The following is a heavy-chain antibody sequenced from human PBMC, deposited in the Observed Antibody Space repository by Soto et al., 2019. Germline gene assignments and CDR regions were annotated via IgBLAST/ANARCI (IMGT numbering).Heavy chain of an antibody. CDR2: IYDRGST. Sequence: QVQLQESGPGLVKPSQTLSLTCTVSGGSIRSGDYYWSWIRQYPGKGLEWIGHIYDRGSTYSNPSLNSRVFILVDTSKNQFPLSLNSVTAADTAVYYCARGLSGDKVDYWGRGTLVTVSS. J-gene: IGHJ4*02. D-gene: IGHD5-12*01. CDR1: GGSIRSGDYY. V-gene: IGHV4-30-4*01. CDR3: ARGLSGDKVDY.